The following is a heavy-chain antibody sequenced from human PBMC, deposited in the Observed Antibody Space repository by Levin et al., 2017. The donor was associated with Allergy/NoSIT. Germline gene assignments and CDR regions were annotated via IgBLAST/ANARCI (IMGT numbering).Heavy chain of an antibody. D-gene: IGHD6-13*01. CDR1: GGSISSYY. CDR3: ARVLRQQLGGWFDP. V-gene: IGHV4-59*01. Sequence: SETLSLTCTVSGGSISSYYWSWIRQPPGKGLEWIGYIYYSGSTNYNPSLKSRVTISVDTSKNQFSLKLSSVTAADTAVYYCARVLRQQLGGWFDPWGQGTLVTVSS. CDR2: IYYSGST. J-gene: IGHJ5*02.